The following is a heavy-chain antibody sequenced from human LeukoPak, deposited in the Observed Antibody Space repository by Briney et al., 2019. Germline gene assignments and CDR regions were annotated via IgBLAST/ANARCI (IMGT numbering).Heavy chain of an antibody. J-gene: IGHJ4*02. CDR1: GFTFSSHW. V-gene: IGHV3-7*05. CDR2: IKQDGSEV. Sequence: GGSLRLSCVGSGFTFSSHWMSWVRQAPGKGLEWVANIKQDGSEVDYVDSVKGRFTISRDNAKNSLFLQMNSLRAEDTAVYYCARDFIWGQGTLVTVSS. D-gene: IGHD3-10*01. CDR3: ARDFI.